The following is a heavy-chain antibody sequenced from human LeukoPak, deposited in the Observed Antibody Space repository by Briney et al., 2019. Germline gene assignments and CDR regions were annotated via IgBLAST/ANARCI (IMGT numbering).Heavy chain of an antibody. D-gene: IGHD3-10*01. V-gene: IGHV1-3*01. J-gene: IGHJ6*02. Sequence: GASVKVSCKASGYTFTSYAMHWVRQAPGQRLEWMGWINAGNGNTKYSQKFQGRATITRDTSASTAYMELSSLRSEDTAVYYCARLPMVRGATYYYGMDVWGQGTTVTVSS. CDR3: ARLPMVRGATYYYGMDV. CDR1: GYTFTSYA. CDR2: INAGNGNT.